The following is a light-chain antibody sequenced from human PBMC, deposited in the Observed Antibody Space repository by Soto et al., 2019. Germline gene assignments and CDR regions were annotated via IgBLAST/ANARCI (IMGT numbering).Light chain of an antibody. V-gene: IGLV1-40*01. Sequence: QSVLTQPPSVSGAPGQRVTISCTGSSSNIGAGYDVHWYQPLPGTAPKLLIYGNNNRPSGVPDRFSGSKSGTSASLAITGRQAEDEADYYCQAYDGSLSGWVFGGGTKLTVL. CDR3: QAYDGSLSGWV. CDR1: SSNIGAGYD. J-gene: IGLJ3*02. CDR2: GNN.